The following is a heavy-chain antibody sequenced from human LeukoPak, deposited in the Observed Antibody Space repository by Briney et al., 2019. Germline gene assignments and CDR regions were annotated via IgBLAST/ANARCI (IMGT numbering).Heavy chain of an antibody. CDR2: ISGSGTNI. V-gene: IGHV3-11*01. Sequence: GGSLRLSCAASGFTFSDCYMSWIRQAPGKGLEWISYISGSGTNIYYADSVRGPFTISRDNAKNSLYLQMNGLRAEDTAVYYCARTGDRGGFDYWGQGTLVTVSS. CDR1: GFTFSDCY. CDR3: ARTGDRGGFDY. D-gene: IGHD7-27*01. J-gene: IGHJ4*02.